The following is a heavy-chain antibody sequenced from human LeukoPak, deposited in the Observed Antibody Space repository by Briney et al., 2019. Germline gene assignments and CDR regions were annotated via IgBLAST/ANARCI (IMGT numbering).Heavy chain of an antibody. CDR1: GGTFSSYA. J-gene: IGHJ4*02. Sequence: GASVKVSCKASGGTFSSYAISWVRQAPGQGLKWMGGIIPIFGTANYAQKFQGRVTMTTDTSTSTAYMELSSLRSEDTAVYYCARGGSGWYKTYYFDYWGQGTLVTVSS. D-gene: IGHD6-19*01. V-gene: IGHV1-69*05. CDR2: IIPIFGTA. CDR3: ARGGSGWYKTYYFDY.